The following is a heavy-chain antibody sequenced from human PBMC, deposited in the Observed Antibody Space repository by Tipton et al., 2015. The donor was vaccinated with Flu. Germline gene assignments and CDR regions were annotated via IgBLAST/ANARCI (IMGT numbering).Heavy chain of an antibody. V-gene: IGHV4-38-2*01. CDR2: IYHSGYT. CDR3: ARQSYDFWSGPGGDY. D-gene: IGHD3-3*01. Sequence: TLSLTCSVFGDSIDSRYYWGWIRQPPGKGLEWIGNIYHSGYTYYNPSLKSRVTISVDTSKNQFSLKLSFVTAADTAVYYCARQSYDFWSGPGGDYWGQGTLVTVSS. J-gene: IGHJ4*02. CDR1: GDSIDSRYY.